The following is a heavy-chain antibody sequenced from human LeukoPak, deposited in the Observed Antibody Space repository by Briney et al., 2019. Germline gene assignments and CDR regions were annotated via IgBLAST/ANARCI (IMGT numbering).Heavy chain of an antibody. CDR3: AGDYGEHYYGMDV. CDR2: IWYDGSNK. Sequence: SGGSLRLSCAASGLTFSSYGMHWVRQAPGKGLEWVAVIWYDGSNKCYADSAKGRFTISRDNSKNTLYLQMNSLRAEDTAVYYCAGDYGEHYYGMDVWGQGTTVTVSS. J-gene: IGHJ6*02. CDR1: GLTFSSYG. V-gene: IGHV3-33*01. D-gene: IGHD4-17*01.